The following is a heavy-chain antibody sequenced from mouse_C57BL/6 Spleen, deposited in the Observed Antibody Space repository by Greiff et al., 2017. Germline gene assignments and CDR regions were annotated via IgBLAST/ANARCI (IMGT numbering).Heavy chain of an antibody. V-gene: IGHV1-19*01. J-gene: IGHJ4*01. CDR3: ARGHYYGSSHYYAMDY. Sequence: EVQLQQSGPVLVKPGASVKMSCKASGYTFTDYYMNWVKQSHGKSLEWIGVINPYNGGTSYNQKFKGKATLTVDKSSSTAYMELNSLTSEDSAVYYCARGHYYGSSHYYAMDYWGQGTSVTVSS. CDR2: INPYNGGT. CDR1: GYTFTDYY. D-gene: IGHD1-1*01.